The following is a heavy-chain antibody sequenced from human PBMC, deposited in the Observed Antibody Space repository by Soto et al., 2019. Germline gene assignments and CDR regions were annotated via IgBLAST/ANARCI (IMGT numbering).Heavy chain of an antibody. J-gene: IGHJ4*02. V-gene: IGHV3-23*01. D-gene: IGHD6-13*01. CDR3: AKDRRIAAAGTLDY. CDR2: ISGSGGST. Sequence: GGSLRLSCAASGFTFSSYAMSWVRQAPGKGLEWVSAISGSGGSTYYADSVKGRFTISRDNSKNTLYLQMNSLGAEDTAVYYCAKDRRIAAAGTLDYWGQGTLVTVSS. CDR1: GFTFSSYA.